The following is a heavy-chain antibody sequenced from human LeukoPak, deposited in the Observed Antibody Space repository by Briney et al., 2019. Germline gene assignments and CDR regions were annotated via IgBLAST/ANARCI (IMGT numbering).Heavy chain of an antibody. V-gene: IGHV4-31*03. CDR3: ARYPPEDFWSGYYTGETNWFDP. Sequence: SETLSLTCTVSGGSISSGGYYWSWIRQHPGKGLEWIGYIYYSGSTYYNPSLKSRVTISVDTSKNQFSLKLSSVTAADTAVHYCARYPPEDFWSGYYTGETNWFDPWGQGTLVTVSS. D-gene: IGHD3-3*01. J-gene: IGHJ5*02. CDR1: GGSISSGGYY. CDR2: IYYSGST.